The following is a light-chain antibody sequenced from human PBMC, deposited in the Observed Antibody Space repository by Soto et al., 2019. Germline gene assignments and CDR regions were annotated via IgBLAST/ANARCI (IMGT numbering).Light chain of an antibody. J-gene: IGKJ4*01. CDR3: MQTIQLPLT. CDR2: EVS. Sequence: EIVLPQTPPSLSVTPGQPASISCKSSHNLRHSDGRTYVYWYVQRPGQTPQVLIYEVSNRLSGVPDRFGGYGAGTDFTLEISRVEADDVGIYYCMQTIQLPLTFGGGTKVEIK. CDR1: HNLRHSDGRTY. V-gene: IGKV2D-29*01.